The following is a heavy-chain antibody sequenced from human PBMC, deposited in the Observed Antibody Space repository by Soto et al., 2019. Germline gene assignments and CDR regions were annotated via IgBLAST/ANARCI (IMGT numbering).Heavy chain of an antibody. Sequence: GGSLRLSCSASGFSFSTYTMSWVRRAPGKGLEWVSAISGSGGSPSYADSVQGRFTISRDNPKKTLYLQMNSLRAEDTAVYYCAKARCTTSNCYVPDYWGQGTLVTVSS. J-gene: IGHJ4*02. CDR3: AKARCTTSNCYVPDY. CDR1: GFSFSTYT. CDR2: ISGSGGSP. D-gene: IGHD2-8*01. V-gene: IGHV3-23*01.